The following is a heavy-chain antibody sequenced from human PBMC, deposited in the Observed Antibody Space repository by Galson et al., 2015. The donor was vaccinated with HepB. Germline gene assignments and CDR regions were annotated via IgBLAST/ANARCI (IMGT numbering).Heavy chain of an antibody. CDR1: GFNFNIAW. V-gene: IGHV3-15*04. CDR3: ATEFWYRFDR. J-gene: IGHJ5*02. D-gene: IGHD6-13*01. CDR2: IERKTDGATT. Sequence: SLRLSCAASGFNFNIAWMTWVRQAPGKGLEWVGRIERKTDGATTYYAAPVEGKFSISRDDSKSTVYLQMNSLKIEDTGVYYCATEFWYRFDRWGQGTLVTVSS.